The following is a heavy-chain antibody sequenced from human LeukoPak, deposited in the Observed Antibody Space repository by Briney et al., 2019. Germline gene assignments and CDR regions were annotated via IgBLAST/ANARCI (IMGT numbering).Heavy chain of an antibody. CDR1: GYTFTGYY. Sequence: ASVKVSCKASGYTFTGYYMHWVRRAPGQGLEWMGWINPNSGGTNYAQKFQGRVTMTRDTSISTAYMELSRLRSDDTAVYYCARDVGHGSSLDAFDIWGQGTMVTVSS. J-gene: IGHJ3*02. CDR3: ARDVGHGSSLDAFDI. D-gene: IGHD2-15*01. CDR2: INPNSGGT. V-gene: IGHV1-2*02.